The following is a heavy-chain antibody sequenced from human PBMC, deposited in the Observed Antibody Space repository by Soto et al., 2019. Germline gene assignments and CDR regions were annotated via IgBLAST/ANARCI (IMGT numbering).Heavy chain of an antibody. CDR2: ISYDGSNK. CDR3: VKDLAARPDGAFEI. CDR1: GFTFSSYA. D-gene: IGHD6-6*01. Sequence: PGGSLRLSCAASGFTFSSYAMHWVRQAPGKGLEWVAVISYDGSNKYYADSVKGRFTISRDNSKNTLYLQMSSLRAEDTAVYYCVKDLAARPDGAFEIWGQGTMVTVSS. V-gene: IGHV3-30-3*01. J-gene: IGHJ3*02.